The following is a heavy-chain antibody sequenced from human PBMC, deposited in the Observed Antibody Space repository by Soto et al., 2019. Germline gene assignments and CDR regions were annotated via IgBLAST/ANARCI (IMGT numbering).Heavy chain of an antibody. V-gene: IGHV4-4*07. Sequence: SENLSLTCAVSGVSIKTYYWSWIRKPAGKGLEWIGRIYTTGSANHNPSPKSRVTMSVDTSKNQVSLKLTSVTAADAGVYYCARDDYYDSNNWFDPWGQGILVTVSS. CDR2: IYTTGSA. J-gene: IGHJ5*02. D-gene: IGHD3-9*01. CDR1: GVSIKTYY. CDR3: ARDDYYDSNNWFDP.